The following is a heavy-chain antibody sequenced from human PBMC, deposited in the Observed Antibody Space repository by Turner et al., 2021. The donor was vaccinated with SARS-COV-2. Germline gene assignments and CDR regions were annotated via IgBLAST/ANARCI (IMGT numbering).Heavy chain of an antibody. V-gene: IGHV1-69*01. Sequence: QVQLVQSGAEVKKPGSSVKVSCKASDGTLSSYAISWVRQAHGQGLEWMEGIIPIFGTANYAQKFQGRVTITADESTSTAYMELSSLRSEDTAVYYCARGEVGYCSGGRCYSGSYWGQGTLVTVSS. CDR1: DGTLSSYA. CDR2: IIPIFGTA. D-gene: IGHD2-15*01. J-gene: IGHJ4*02. CDR3: ARGEVGYCSGGRCYSGSY.